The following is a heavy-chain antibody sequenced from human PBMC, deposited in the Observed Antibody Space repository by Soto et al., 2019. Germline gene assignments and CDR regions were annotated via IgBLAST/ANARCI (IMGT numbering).Heavy chain of an antibody. V-gene: IGHV4-34*01. J-gene: IGHJ4*02. CDR2: INHSGST. CDR1: GWSFSGYY. D-gene: IGHD3-3*01. CDR3: ARVKRPGVLRFLEWLSTDFDY. Sequence: SETLSLTCAFYGWSFSGYYWGWIRQPPGKGLEWIGEINHSGSTNYNPSLKSRVTISVDTSKNQFSLKLSSVTAADTAVYYCARVKRPGVLRFLEWLSTDFDYWGQGTLVTVSS.